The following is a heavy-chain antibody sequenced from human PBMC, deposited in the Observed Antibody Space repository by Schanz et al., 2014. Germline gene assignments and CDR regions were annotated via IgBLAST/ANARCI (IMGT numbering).Heavy chain of an antibody. CDR2: INTGGDST. CDR1: GFTFSTYA. V-gene: IGHV3-23*04. Sequence: EVQLVESGGDLVRPGGSLRLSCAASGFTFSTYAMAWVRQAPGKGLEWVSSINTGGDSTYYADSVKGRFTISRDNSKNTLYLQMNSLRPEDTAVYYCARGGFGEVSYFDYWGQGTLVTVSS. CDR3: ARGGFGEVSYFDY. J-gene: IGHJ4*02. D-gene: IGHD3-10*01.